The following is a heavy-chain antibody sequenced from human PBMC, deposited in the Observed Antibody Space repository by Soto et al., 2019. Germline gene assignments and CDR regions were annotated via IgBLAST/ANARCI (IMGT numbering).Heavy chain of an antibody. V-gene: IGHV4-34*01. J-gene: IGHJ4*02. CDR3: ARDHRTYYYGSGSYYSPYYFVY. D-gene: IGHD3-10*01. CDR1: GGSFSGYY. CDR2: INHSGST. Sequence: PSETLSLTCAVYGGSFSGYYWSWIRQPPGKGLEWIGEINHSGSTNYNPSLKSRVTISVDTSKNQFSLKLSSVTAADTAVYYCARDHRTYYYGSGSYYSPYYFVYWGPGTLVTVSS.